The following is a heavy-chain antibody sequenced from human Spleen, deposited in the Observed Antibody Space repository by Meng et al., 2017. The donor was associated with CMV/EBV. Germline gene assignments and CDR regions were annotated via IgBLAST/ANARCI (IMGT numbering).Heavy chain of an antibody. J-gene: IGHJ3*02. CDR2: INPNSGGT. CDR3: ARWDPVKNAFDI. CDR1: GYTFTGYY. V-gene: IGHV1-2*02. D-gene: IGHD1-26*01. Sequence: ASVKVSCKASGYTFTGYYMHWVRQAPGQGLEWMGWINPNSGGTNYVQKFQGRVTMTRDTSITSAYLELSRLRSDDTAMYYCARWDPVKNAFDIWVQGTMVTVSS.